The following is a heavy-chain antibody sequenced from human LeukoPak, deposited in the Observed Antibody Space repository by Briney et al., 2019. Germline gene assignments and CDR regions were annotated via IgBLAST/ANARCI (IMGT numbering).Heavy chain of an antibody. CDR1: GYTFTSYG. Sequence: GASVKVSCKASGYTFTSYGISWVRQAPGQGLEWMGWISAYNGNTNYAQKLQGRVTMTTDTSTSTAYMELRSLRSDDTAVYYCARDLLYCGGDCYHDAFDIWGQGTMVTVSS. CDR3: ARDLLYCGGDCYHDAFDI. CDR2: ISAYNGNT. D-gene: IGHD2-21*02. J-gene: IGHJ3*02. V-gene: IGHV1-18*01.